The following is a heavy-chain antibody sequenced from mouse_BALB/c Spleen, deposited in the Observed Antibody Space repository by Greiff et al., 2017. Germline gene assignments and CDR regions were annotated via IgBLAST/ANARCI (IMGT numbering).Heavy chain of an antibody. V-gene: IGHV5-6*01. CDR2: ISSGGSYT. D-gene: IGHD2-4*01. CDR3: ARHGSTMIRGFAY. J-gene: IGHJ3*01. Sequence: EVQRVESGGDLVKPGGSLKLSCAASGFTFSSYGMSWVRQTPDKRLEWVATISSGGSYTYYPDSVKGRFTISRDNAKNTLYLQMSSLKSEDTAMYYCARHGSTMIRGFAYWGQGTLVTVSA. CDR1: GFTFSSYG.